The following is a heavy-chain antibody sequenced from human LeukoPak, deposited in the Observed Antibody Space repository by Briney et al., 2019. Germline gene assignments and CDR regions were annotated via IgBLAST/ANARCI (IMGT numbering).Heavy chain of an antibody. D-gene: IGHD1-26*01. V-gene: IGHV3-9*01. CDR3: AKGKWELLENFDY. Sequence: GGSLRLSCAASGFTFDDYAMHWVRQAPGKGLEWVSGISWNSGSIGYADSVKGRFTISRDNAKNSLYLQMNSLRAEDTALYYCAKGKWELLENFDYWGQGTLVTVSS. CDR1: GFTFDDYA. J-gene: IGHJ4*02. CDR2: ISWNSGSI.